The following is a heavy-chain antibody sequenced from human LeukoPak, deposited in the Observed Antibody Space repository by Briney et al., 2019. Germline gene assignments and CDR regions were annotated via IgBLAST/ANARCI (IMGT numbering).Heavy chain of an antibody. Sequence: ASVKVSCKASGYTFNNHAISWVRQAPGQGLEWMGWISVSNGNTNYAQKLQGRVAMTTETSTSTAYMELRSLTSDDTAVYYCAREFRTYYDFWSGYHIFDYWGQGTLVTVSS. CDR2: ISVSNGNT. CDR1: GYTFNNHA. D-gene: IGHD3-3*01. CDR3: AREFRTYYDFWSGYHIFDY. V-gene: IGHV1-18*01. J-gene: IGHJ4*02.